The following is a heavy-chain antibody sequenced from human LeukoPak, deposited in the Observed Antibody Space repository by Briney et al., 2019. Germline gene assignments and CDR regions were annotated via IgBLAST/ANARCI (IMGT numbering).Heavy chain of an antibody. CDR2: IKQDGSEK. CDR1: GFTFSSYW. V-gene: IGHV3-7*01. CDR3: ARDQQWLAFDI. J-gene: IGHJ3*02. D-gene: IGHD6-19*01. Sequence: GGSLRLSCAASGFTFSSYWMNWVRQAPGKGLERVANIKQDGSEKYYVDSVKGRFTISRDNAKNSLDLQMNSLRVEDTAVYYCARDQQWLAFDIWGQGTMVTVSS.